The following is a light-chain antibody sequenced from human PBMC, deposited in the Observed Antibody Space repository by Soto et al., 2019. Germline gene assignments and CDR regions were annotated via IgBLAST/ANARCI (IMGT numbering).Light chain of an antibody. CDR3: QQYGSSPIT. CDR2: DAS. Sequence: EIVLTQSPATLSLSPGERDTISCGASQSVSSSYLAWYQQKPGLAPRLLIYDASSRATGIQDRFSGRGSGTDFTLTISRLEPEDFAVYYCQQYGSSPITFGQGTRLEIK. J-gene: IGKJ5*01. CDR1: QSVSSSY. V-gene: IGKV3D-20*01.